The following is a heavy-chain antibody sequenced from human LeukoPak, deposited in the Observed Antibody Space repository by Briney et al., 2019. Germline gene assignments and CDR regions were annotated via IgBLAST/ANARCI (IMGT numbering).Heavy chain of an antibody. D-gene: IGHD4-17*01. J-gene: IGHJ4*02. CDR2: ISSSSSYI. CDR1: GFTFSSYS. V-gene: IGHV3-21*01. Sequence: GGLRLSCAASGFTFSSYSMNWVRQAPGKGLEWVSSISSSSSYIYYADSVEGRFTISRDNAKNSLYLQMNSLRAEDTAVYYCARDLGTRGDYPYYFDYWGQGTLVTVSS. CDR3: ARDLGTRGDYPYYFDY.